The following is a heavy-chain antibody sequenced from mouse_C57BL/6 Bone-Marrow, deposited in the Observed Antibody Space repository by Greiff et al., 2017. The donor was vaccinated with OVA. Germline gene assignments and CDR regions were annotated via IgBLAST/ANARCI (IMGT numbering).Heavy chain of an antibody. CDR3: ARDRGTVGYFDV. D-gene: IGHD1-1*01. Sequence: DVKLVESEGGLVQPGSSMKLSCTASGFTFSDYYMAWVRQVPEKGLEWVANINYDGSSTYYLDSLKSRFIISRDNAKNILYLQMSSLKSEDTATYYCARDRGTVGYFDVWGTGTTVTVSS. CDR2: INYDGSST. CDR1: GFTFSDYY. J-gene: IGHJ1*03. V-gene: IGHV5-16*01.